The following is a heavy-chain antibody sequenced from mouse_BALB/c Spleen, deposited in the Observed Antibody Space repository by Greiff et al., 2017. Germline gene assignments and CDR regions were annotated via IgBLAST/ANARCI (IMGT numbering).Heavy chain of an antibody. J-gene: IGHJ4*01. CDR2: ISSGGGST. CDR1: GFAFSSYD. Sequence: EVHLVESGGGLVKPGGSLKLSCAASGFAFSSYDMSWVRQTPEKRLEWVAYISSGGGSTYYPDTVKGRFTISRDNAKNTLYLQMSSLKSEDTAMYYCARQGYDRDYYAMDYWGQGTSVTVSA. V-gene: IGHV5-12-1*01. D-gene: IGHD2-14*01. CDR3: ARQGYDRDYYAMDY.